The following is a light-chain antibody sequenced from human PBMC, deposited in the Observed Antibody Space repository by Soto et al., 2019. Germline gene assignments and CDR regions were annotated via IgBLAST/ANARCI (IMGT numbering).Light chain of an antibody. Sequence: EIVMTQSPATLSVSPEERATLSCRASQSVSSNLAWYQQKPGQAPRLLIYGASTRATGISARFSGSGSGTEFTLTISSLQSEDFAVYYCQQYNNWPLTFGGGTKVEIK. J-gene: IGKJ4*01. CDR1: QSVSSN. CDR2: GAS. CDR3: QQYNNWPLT. V-gene: IGKV3-15*01.